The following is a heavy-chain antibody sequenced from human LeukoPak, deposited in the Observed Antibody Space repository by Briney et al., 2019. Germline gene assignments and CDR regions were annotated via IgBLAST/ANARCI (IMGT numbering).Heavy chain of an antibody. V-gene: IGHV1-8*01. CDR1: GYTFTSYD. J-gene: IGHJ4*02. CDR2: MDPNNGNT. D-gene: IGHD2-21*01. Sequence: ASVKVSCKAFGYTFTSYDINWVRQATGQGLEWMEYMDPNNGNTGYAQKFQGRVTMTRDTSISTAYMELSSLRSEDTAVYYCAREFRVVAPTQGDDYWGQGTLVTVSS. CDR3: AREFRVVAPTQGDDY.